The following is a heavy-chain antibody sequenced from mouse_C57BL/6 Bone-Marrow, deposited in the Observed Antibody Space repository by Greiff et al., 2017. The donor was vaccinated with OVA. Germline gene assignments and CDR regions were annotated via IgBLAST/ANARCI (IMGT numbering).Heavy chain of an antibody. J-gene: IGHJ3*01. Sequence: EVKLVESGAELVRPGASVKLSCTASGFNIKDDYMHWVKQRPEQGLEWIGWIDPENGDTEYASKFQGKATITADTSSNTAYLQLSSLTSEDTAVYYCTDYDYFAYWGQGTLVTVSA. CDR2: IDPENGDT. D-gene: IGHD2-4*01. CDR1: GFNIKDDY. V-gene: IGHV14-4*01. CDR3: TDYDYFAY.